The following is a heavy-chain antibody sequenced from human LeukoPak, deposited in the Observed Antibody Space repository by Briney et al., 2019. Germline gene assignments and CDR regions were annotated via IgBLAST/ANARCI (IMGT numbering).Heavy chain of an antibody. D-gene: IGHD6-13*01. V-gene: IGHV4-39*07. J-gene: IGHJ4*02. Sequence: TASETLSLTCTVSGGSISSSSYYWGWIRQPPGKGLEWIGSIYYSGSTYYNPSLKSRVTISVDTSKNQFSLKLSSVTAADTAVYYCARDPGYSSSPGHYWGQGTLVTVSS. CDR2: IYYSGST. CDR1: GGSISSSSYY. CDR3: ARDPGYSSSPGHY.